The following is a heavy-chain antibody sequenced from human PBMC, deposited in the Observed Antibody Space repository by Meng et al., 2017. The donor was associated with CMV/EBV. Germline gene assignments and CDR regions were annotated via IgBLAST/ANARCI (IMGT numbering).Heavy chain of an antibody. V-gene: IGHV1-46*01. D-gene: IGHD2-2*01. CDR3: ASAGCSSTSCHKGDAFDI. J-gene: IGHJ3*02. Sequence: ASVQVSCKASAYTFTSYYMHCVRQDPGQGLEWMGINNPSGGSTTYAQKFQGRVTMTSDTSTSTVYMELSSLRSEDTAVYYCASAGCSSTSCHKGDAFDIWGQGTMVTVSS. CDR1: AYTFTSYY. CDR2: NNPSGGST.